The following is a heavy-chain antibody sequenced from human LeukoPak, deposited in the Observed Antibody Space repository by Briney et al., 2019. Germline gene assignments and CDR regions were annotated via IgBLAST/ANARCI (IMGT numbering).Heavy chain of an antibody. V-gene: IGHV4-4*07. CDR1: GDSVRGYY. CDR2: FYTSGST. Sequence: SETLSLTCTVSGDSVRGYYWSWIRQPAGKGLEWIGRFYTSGSTNYNPSLKSRATMSLDTSKNQFSLKVGSVTAADTAVYYCARGFSSSDFDDWGQGTLVTVSS. CDR3: ARGFSSSDFDD. D-gene: IGHD6-6*01. J-gene: IGHJ4*02.